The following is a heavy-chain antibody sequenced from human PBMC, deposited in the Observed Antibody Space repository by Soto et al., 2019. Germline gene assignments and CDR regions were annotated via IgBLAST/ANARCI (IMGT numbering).Heavy chain of an antibody. V-gene: IGHV3-11*06. CDR1: GFTFSDYY. CDR2: ISSSSSYT. CDR3: ARVGGGEWTGYFDY. Sequence: GGSLRLSCAASGFTFSDYYMSWIRQAPGKGLEWVSYISSSSSYTNYADSVKGRFTISRDNAKNSLYLQMNSLRAEDTAVYYCARVGGGEWTGYFDYWGQGTLVTVSS. D-gene: IGHD3-16*01. J-gene: IGHJ4*02.